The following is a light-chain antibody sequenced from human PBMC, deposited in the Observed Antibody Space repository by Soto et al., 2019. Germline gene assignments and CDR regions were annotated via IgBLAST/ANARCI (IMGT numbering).Light chain of an antibody. CDR1: QSINSW. J-gene: IGKJ1*01. CDR3: QQYNTYSWT. CDR2: KAS. Sequence: DIQMTQSPSTLSASVGARVIITCRASQSINSWLAWYQQKPGKAPELLISKASSLQSGVPPRFSGSGSGTEFTLTISSLQPDDFATYYCQQYNTYSWTFGQGTKVEIK. V-gene: IGKV1-5*03.